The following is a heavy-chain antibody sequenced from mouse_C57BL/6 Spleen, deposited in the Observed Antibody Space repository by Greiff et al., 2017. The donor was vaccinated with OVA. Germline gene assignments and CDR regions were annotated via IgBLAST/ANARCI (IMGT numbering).Heavy chain of an antibody. V-gene: IGHV1-85*01. CDR1: GYTFTSYD. Sequence: VQLKESGPELVKPGASVKLSCKASGYTFTSYDINWVKQRPGQGLEWIGWIYPRDGSTKYNEKFKGKATLTVDTSSSTAYMELHSLTSEDSAVYFCARGGSYEGYYYAMDYWGQGTSVTVSS. CDR2: IYPRDGST. J-gene: IGHJ4*01. CDR3: ARGGSYEGYYYAMDY. D-gene: IGHD1-1*01.